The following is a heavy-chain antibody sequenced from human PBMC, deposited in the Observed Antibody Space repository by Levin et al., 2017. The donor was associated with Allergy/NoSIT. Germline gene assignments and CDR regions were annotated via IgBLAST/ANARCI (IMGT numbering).Heavy chain of an antibody. CDR1: GFTFHNYA. J-gene: IGHJ5*01. CDR3: AKDVISGSMGWFDP. D-gene: IGHD1-26*01. CDR2: VRARGGDI. Sequence: LSLTCAASGFTFHNYALTWVRQAPGKGLEWVSSVRARGGDISYADSVKGRFTVSRDKSKNTLYLQMNSLTAEDTAVYYCAKDVISGSMGWFDPWGQGTLVTVPS. V-gene: IGHV3-23*01.